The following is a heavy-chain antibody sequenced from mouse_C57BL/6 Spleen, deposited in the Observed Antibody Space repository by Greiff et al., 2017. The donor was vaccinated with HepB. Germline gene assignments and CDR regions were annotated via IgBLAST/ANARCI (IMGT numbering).Heavy chain of an antibody. CDR1: GYTFTSYG. J-gene: IGHJ4*01. Sequence: QVQLKQSGAELARPGASVKLSCKASGYTFTSYGISWVKQRTGQGLEWIGEIYPRSGNTYYNEKFKGKATLTADKSSSTAYMELRSLTSEDSAVYFCARKDSSGYPSYAMDYWGQGTSVTVSS. V-gene: IGHV1-81*01. CDR3: ARKDSSGYPSYAMDY. CDR2: IYPRSGNT. D-gene: IGHD3-2*02.